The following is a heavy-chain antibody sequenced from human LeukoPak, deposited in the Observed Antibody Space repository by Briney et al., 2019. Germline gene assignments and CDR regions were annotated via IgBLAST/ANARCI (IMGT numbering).Heavy chain of an antibody. D-gene: IGHD1-1*01. CDR1: GFTFSDYD. Sequence: PGGSLRVSCAAPGFTFSDYDMHWVRPATGKGLEWVSPIGTTGDTYYTGSVMGRFTTTRENAKNSSYLQMNSLRAGDTAVYYCARVAKERVGGVYYFDYWGQGTLVTVSS. V-gene: IGHV3-13*01. J-gene: IGHJ4*02. CDR2: IGTTGDT. CDR3: ARVAKERVGGVYYFDY.